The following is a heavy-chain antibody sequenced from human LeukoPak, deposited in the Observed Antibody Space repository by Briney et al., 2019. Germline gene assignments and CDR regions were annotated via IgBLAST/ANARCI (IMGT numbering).Heavy chain of an antibody. V-gene: IGHV1-24*01. Sequence: VASVKVSCKVSGYTLTELSMHWVRQAPGKGLEWMGGFDPEDGETSYAQKFQGRVTMTRDMSTSTVYMELSSLRSEDTAVYYCATLAGSGYWGPRLNPYWYFDLWGRGTLVTVSS. CDR3: ATLAGSGYWGPRLNPYWYFDL. D-gene: IGHD3-22*01. CDR1: GYTLTELS. J-gene: IGHJ2*01. CDR2: FDPEDGET.